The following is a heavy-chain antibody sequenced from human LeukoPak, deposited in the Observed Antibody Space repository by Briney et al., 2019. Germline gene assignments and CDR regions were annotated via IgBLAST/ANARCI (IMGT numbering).Heavy chain of an antibody. V-gene: IGHV1-18*01. CDR2: ISANNGNT. D-gene: IGHD2-2*01. CDR1: GYSFGIFG. J-gene: IGHJ5*02. Sequence: ASVKVSFKAAGYSFGIFGISWVRQAPGQGLEWMGWISANNGNTKYAQNLQGRVTMTTDTSTSTAYIELRSLRSDDTAVYYCARVGVVVPAAWFDPWGKGTLVTVSS. CDR3: ARVGVVVPAAWFDP.